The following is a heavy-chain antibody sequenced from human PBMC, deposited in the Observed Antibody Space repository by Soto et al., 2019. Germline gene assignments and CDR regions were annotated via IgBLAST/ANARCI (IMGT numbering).Heavy chain of an antibody. CDR1: GDSVNSGLYY. CDR3: ARFHLYTYEAADGFDP. V-gene: IGHV4-61*03. D-gene: IGHD5-18*01. J-gene: IGHJ5*02. CDR2: TYYSGTT. Sequence: SETLSLTCTVSGDSVNSGLYYWSRIRQPPGKGLEWIGHTYYSGTTNYNASLRSRVTISVDTSKNHFSLKVTSVTAADTAIYYWARFHLYTYEAADGFDPWGRGTLVTVSS.